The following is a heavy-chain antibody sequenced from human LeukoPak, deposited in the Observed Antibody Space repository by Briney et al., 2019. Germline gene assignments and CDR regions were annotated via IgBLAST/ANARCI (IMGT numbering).Heavy chain of an antibody. J-gene: IGHJ4*02. CDR1: GYTFTGYY. Sequence: ASVKVSCKASGYTFTGYYMHWVRQAPGQGLEWMGRINPNSGGTNYAQKFQGRVTMTRDTSISTAYRELSRLRSDDTAVYYCARALHYYDSSGYYPSPCNYWGQGTLVTVSS. CDR2: INPNSGGT. D-gene: IGHD3-22*01. V-gene: IGHV1-2*06. CDR3: ARALHYYDSSGYYPSPCNY.